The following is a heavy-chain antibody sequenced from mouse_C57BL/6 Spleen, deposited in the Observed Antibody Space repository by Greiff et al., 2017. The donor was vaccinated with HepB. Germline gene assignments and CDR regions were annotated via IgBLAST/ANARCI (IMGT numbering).Heavy chain of an antibody. CDR3: ARSRNDYDDY. CDR1: GYSFTGYY. J-gene: IGHJ2*01. CDR2: INPSTGGT. V-gene: IGHV1-42*01. Sequence: VQLQQSGPELVKPGASVKISCKASGYSFTGYYMNWVKQSPEKSLEWIGEINPSTGGTTYNQKFKAKATLTVDKSSSTAYMQLKSLTSEDSAVYYCARSRNDYDDYWGQGTTLTVSS. D-gene: IGHD2-4*01.